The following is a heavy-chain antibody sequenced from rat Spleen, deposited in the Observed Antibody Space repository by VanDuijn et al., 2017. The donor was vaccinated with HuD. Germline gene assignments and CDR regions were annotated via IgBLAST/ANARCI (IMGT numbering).Heavy chain of an antibody. D-gene: IGHD4-3*01. CDR2: MWFDGDT. CDR3: ARVFGVGGHYFMDA. CDR1: GFSLTSYS. J-gene: IGHJ4*01. Sequence: QVQLKESGPGLVQPSEVLSLTCTVSGFSLTSYSVGWVRQVSGKGPEWMGRMWFDGDTAYNSTIKSRLSISRETSKNQVFLKMNGLQIVDTGTYYCARVFGVGGHYFMDAWGQGASVTVSS. V-gene: IGHV2S18*01.